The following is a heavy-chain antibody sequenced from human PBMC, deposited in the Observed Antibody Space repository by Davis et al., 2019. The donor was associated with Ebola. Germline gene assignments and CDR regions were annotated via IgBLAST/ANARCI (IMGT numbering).Heavy chain of an antibody. CDR2: IYYSGST. CDR1: GGSISSYY. Sequence: GSLRLSCTVSGGSISSYYWSWIRQPPGKGLEWIGYIYYSGSTNYNPSLKSRVTISVDTSKNQFSLKLSSVTAADTAVYYCARGRCSSTSCYVFLNYWGQGTLVTVSS. V-gene: IGHV4-59*01. CDR3: ARGRCSSTSCYVFLNY. D-gene: IGHD2-2*01. J-gene: IGHJ4*02.